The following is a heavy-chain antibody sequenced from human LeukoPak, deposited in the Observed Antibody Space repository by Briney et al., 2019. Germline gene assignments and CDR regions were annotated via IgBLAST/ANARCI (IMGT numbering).Heavy chain of an antibody. J-gene: IGHJ6*02. Sequence: GGSLRLSCAASGFTVSSNYMSWVRQAPGKGLEWVSVIYSGGSTYYADSVKGRFTISRDNSKNTLYLQMNSLRAEDTAVYYCARVSSSGWYSIYYYYYGMDVWGQGTTVTVSS. V-gene: IGHV3-66*01. CDR2: IYSGGST. D-gene: IGHD6-19*01. CDR3: ARVSSSGWYSIYYYYYGMDV. CDR1: GFTVSSNY.